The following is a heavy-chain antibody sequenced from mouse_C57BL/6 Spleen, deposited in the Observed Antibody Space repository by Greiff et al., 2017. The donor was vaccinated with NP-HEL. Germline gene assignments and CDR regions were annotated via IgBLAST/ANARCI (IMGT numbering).Heavy chain of an antibody. Sequence: EVQLVESGGDLVKPGGSLKLSCAASGFTFSSYGMSWVRQTPDKRLEWVATISSGGSYTYYPDSVKGRFTISRDNAKNTLYLQMSSLKSEDTAMYYCARITTGPWFAYWGQGTLVTVSA. CDR2: ISSGGSYT. CDR1: GFTFSSYG. V-gene: IGHV5-6*01. D-gene: IGHD1-1*01. J-gene: IGHJ3*01. CDR3: ARITTGPWFAY.